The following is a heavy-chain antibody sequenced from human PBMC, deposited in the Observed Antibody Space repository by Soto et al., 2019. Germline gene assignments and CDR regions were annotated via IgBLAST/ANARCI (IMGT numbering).Heavy chain of an antibody. CDR2: IIPICGTA. CDR3: ARGAAIFGVVISEATYYYYGMDV. Sequence: QVQLVQSGAEVKKPGSSVKVSCKASGGTFSSYAISWVRQAPGQGLEWMGGIIPICGTANYAQKFQGRVTITADKSTSTAYMELSSLRSEDTAVYYCARGAAIFGVVISEATYYYYGMDVWGQGTTVTVSS. J-gene: IGHJ6*02. CDR1: GGTFSSYA. V-gene: IGHV1-69*06. D-gene: IGHD3-3*01.